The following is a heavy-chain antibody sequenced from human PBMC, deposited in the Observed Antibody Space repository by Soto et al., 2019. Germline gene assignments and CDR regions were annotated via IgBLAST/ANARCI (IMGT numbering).Heavy chain of an antibody. CDR2: IYSGGST. Sequence: GGSLRLSCAASGFTVSSNYMSWVRQAPGKGLEWVSVIYSGGSTYYADSVKGRFTISRDNSKNTLYLQMNSLRAEDTAVYYCARDRLYSSSWYYYYMDVWGKGTTVTVSS. CDR1: GFTVSSNY. D-gene: IGHD6-13*01. CDR3: ARDRLYSSSWYYYYMDV. V-gene: IGHV3-66*01. J-gene: IGHJ6*03.